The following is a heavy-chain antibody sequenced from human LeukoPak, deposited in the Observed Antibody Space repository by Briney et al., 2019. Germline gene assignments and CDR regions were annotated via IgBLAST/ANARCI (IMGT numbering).Heavy chain of an antibody. CDR3: ARREKGGYIDY. D-gene: IGHD2-2*02. CDR2: ISSSSSTI. V-gene: IGHV3-48*01. CDR1: GFTFSSYS. J-gene: IGHJ4*02. Sequence: GGSLRLSCAASGFTFSSYSMNWVRQAPGKGLEWVSYISSSSSTIYYADSVKGRFTISRDNAKNSLYLQMNSLRAEDAAVYYCARREKGGYIDYWGQGTLVTVSS.